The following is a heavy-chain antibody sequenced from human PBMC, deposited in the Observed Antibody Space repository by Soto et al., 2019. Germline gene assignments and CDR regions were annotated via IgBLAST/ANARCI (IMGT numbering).Heavy chain of an antibody. V-gene: IGHV4-4*02. CDR3: ARGPRSGSYSVDGFDV. CDR2: IYHSGST. CDR1: GASISTSNW. D-gene: IGHD1-26*01. Sequence: QVQLQQSGPGLVNPSGTLSLTCVVSGASISTSNWWSWVRQPPGKGLEWIGEIYHSGSTTYSPSLKGRVSMSLDKSRNHFSLRLTTVTAADTATYYCARGPRSGSYSVDGFDVWGQGTVVTVSS. J-gene: IGHJ3*01.